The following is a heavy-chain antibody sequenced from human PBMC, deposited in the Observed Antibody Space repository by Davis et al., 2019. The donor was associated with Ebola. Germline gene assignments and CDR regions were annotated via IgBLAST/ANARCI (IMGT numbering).Heavy chain of an antibody. J-gene: IGHJ3*01. V-gene: IGHV1-2*02. CDR2: INPNSGGT. D-gene: IGHD1-26*01. CDR1: GYTFIDYY. Sequence: ASVKVSCKASGYTFIDYYVHWVRQAPAQGLEWMGWINPNSGGTHYAQKFQGRVTMTRDTSISTAYMDLGRLTSDDTAVYFCARESDAVGASTTDDAFDVWGQGTMFTVSS. CDR3: ARESDAVGASTTDDAFDV.